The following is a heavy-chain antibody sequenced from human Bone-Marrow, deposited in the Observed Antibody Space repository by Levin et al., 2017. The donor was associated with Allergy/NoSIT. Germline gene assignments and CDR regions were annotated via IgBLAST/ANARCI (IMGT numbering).Heavy chain of an antibody. D-gene: IGHD2/OR15-2a*01. V-gene: IGHV4-31*03. CDR3: ARVVFGSTTATVDY. J-gene: IGHJ4*02. Sequence: LRLSCTVSGGSISSGGYYWSWIRQHPGKGLEWIGYIYYSGSTYYNPSLKSRVTISVDTSKNQFSLKLSSVTAADTAVYYCARVVFGSTTATVDYWGQGTLVTVSS. CDR1: GGSISSGGYY. CDR2: IYYSGST.